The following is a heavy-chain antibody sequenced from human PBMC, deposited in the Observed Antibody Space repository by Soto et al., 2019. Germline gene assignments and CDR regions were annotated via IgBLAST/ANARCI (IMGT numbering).Heavy chain of an antibody. CDR3: ARHVRGASSSFYYCLDV. J-gene: IGHJ6*02. D-gene: IGHD3-10*02. Sequence: SETLSLTCTVSGYSISSGEYCWSWIRQFPGKGLEWLGGISYGGSTYYNPSLKSRVFIFVDTLQNQWSLMLISLIEADPAGSFCARHVRGASSSFYYCLDVWGQGTTVTVSS. V-gene: IGHV4-31*02. CDR1: GYSISSGEYC. CDR2: ISYGGST.